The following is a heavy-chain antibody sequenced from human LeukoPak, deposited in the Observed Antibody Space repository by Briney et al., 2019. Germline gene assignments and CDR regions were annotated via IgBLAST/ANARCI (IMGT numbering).Heavy chain of an antibody. D-gene: IGHD2-21*01. CDR3: ARARAVIAPFDY. CDR1: GFTFSSYG. CDR2: IWYDGSNK. Sequence: GGSLRLSCAASGFTFSSYGMHWVRQAPGKGLEWVAVIWYDGSNKYYADSVKGRFTISRDNSKNTLYLQMNSLRAEDTAVYYCARARAVIAPFDYWGQGTLVTVSS. J-gene: IGHJ4*02. V-gene: IGHV3-33*01.